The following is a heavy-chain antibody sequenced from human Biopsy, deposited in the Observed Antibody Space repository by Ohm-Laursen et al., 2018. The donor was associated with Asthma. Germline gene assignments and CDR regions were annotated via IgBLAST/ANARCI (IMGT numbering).Heavy chain of an antibody. J-gene: IGHJ2*01. CDR3: ARAVSSSSYWYFDL. D-gene: IGHD6-6*01. Sequence: SDTLSLTCFVSGDAMSTGGSYWGWIRQSPGKGLEWIGSIYYSGRTYYNPSLESRVTISADTSKNHFSLKVTSVTAADTAVYYCARAVSSSSYWYFDLWGRGDLVTVSS. CDR1: GDAMSTGGSY. CDR2: IYYSGRT. V-gene: IGHV4-39*02.